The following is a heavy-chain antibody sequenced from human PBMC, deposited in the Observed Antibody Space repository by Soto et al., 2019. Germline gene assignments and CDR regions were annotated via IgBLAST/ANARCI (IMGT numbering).Heavy chain of an antibody. D-gene: IGHD3-22*01. CDR3: ARGHYYDSSGYYRGFDY. V-gene: IGHV4-59*01. CDR2: IYYSGST. J-gene: IGHJ4*02. Sequence: PSETLSLTCTVSGGSISSYYWSWIRQPPGKGLEWIGYIYYSGSTNYNPSLKSRVTISVDTSKNQFSLKLSPVTAADTAVYYCARGHYYDSSGYYRGFDYWGQGTLVTVSS. CDR1: GGSISSYY.